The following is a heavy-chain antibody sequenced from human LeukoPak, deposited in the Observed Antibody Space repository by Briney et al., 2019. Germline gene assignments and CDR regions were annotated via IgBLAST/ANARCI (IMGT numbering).Heavy chain of an antibody. CDR2: IYYSGTT. Sequence: SETLSLTCTVSGDSIRSGGYYWSWIRQHPGKGLEWIGYIYYSGTTYYNPSLKSRVTISVDTSKNQFSLKLSSVTAADTAVYYCARRLVLLHYYYYYGMDVWGQGTTVTVSS. CDR3: ARRLVLLHYYYYYGMDV. CDR1: GDSIRSGGYY. V-gene: IGHV4-31*03. J-gene: IGHJ6*02. D-gene: IGHD2-15*01.